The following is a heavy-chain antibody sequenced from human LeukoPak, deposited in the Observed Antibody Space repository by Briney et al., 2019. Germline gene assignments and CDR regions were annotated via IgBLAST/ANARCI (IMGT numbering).Heavy chain of an antibody. Sequence: AASVKVSCKASGYTFTSYGNSWVRQAPGQGPEWIGWISAYNGNTNYAQKLQGRVTMTTDTSRSTAYMELRSMRSDDTAVYYCARVDSGWYENYWGQGTLVTVSS. CDR2: ISAYNGNT. CDR1: GYTFTSYG. CDR3: ARVDSGWYENY. V-gene: IGHV1-18*01. D-gene: IGHD6-19*01. J-gene: IGHJ4*02.